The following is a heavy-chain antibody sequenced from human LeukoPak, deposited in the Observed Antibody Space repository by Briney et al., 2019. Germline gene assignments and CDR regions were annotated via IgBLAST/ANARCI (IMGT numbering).Heavy chain of an antibody. CDR2: ISPYNGNT. V-gene: IGHV1-18*01. Sequence: ASVKVSCKSSGYTFTSYGISWVRQAPGQGLEWMGWISPYNGNTNSVQKFRGRVTMTTDKSTSTAYIELRSLRSDDTAVYYCATDNSGYYFYFDYWGQGTLVTV. CDR3: ATDNSGYYFYFDY. J-gene: IGHJ4*02. D-gene: IGHD3-22*01. CDR1: GYTFTSYG.